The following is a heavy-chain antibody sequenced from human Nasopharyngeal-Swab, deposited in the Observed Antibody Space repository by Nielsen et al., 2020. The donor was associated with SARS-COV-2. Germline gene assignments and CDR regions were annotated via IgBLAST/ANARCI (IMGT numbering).Heavy chain of an antibody. J-gene: IGHJ4*02. D-gene: IGHD2-15*01. CDR3: ARDVNGSPLGY. Sequence: SVKVSCKASGGTFSSYAISWVRQAPGQGLEWMGRIIPILGIANYAQKFQGRVTITADKSTSTAYMELSSLRSEDTAVYYCARDVNGSPLGYWGQGTLVTVSS. V-gene: IGHV1-69*04. CDR1: GGTFSSYA. CDR2: IIPILGIA.